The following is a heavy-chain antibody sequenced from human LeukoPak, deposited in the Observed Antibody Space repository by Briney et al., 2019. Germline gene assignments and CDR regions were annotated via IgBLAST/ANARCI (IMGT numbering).Heavy chain of an antibody. CDR1: GGSISSGSYY. D-gene: IGHD6-13*01. CDR3: ARRSAGNHRNLNFDF. CDR2: IYYSGST. V-gene: IGHV4-39*01. Sequence: PSETLSLTCTVSGGSISSGSYYWGWIRQPPGKGLEWIGNIYYSGSTYYNPSLKSRVTISVDTSKNQLPLKLSSVTAADTAVYYCARRSAGNHRNLNFDFWGQGTLVTVSS. J-gene: IGHJ4*02.